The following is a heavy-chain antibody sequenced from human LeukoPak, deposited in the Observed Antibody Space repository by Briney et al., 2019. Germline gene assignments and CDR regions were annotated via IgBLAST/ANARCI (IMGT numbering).Heavy chain of an antibody. D-gene: IGHD5-18*01. CDR3: ARPKTLGGYNYEFEF. Sequence: GESLKISCKGSGYSFPNYWIGWVRQMPGKGLEWIGIVYPATSDTTYSPSFQGQVTISTDKSSSTAYLQWSSLKASDTAIYYCARPKTLGGYNYEFEFWGQGTLVTVSS. J-gene: IGHJ4*02. CDR2: VYPATSDT. V-gene: IGHV5-51*01. CDR1: GYSFPNYW.